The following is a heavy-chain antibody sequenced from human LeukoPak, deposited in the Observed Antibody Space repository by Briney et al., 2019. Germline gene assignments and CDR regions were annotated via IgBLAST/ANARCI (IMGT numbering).Heavy chain of an antibody. D-gene: IGHD3-22*01. J-gene: IGHJ4*02. V-gene: IGHV3-30*18. Sequence: GGSLRLSCAASGFTFSSYGMHWVRQAPGKGLEWVAVISSDDSNKYYADSEKGRFTISRDNSKNTLYLQMNSLRAEDTAVYYCAKDLGLYDSSGCFDYWGQGTLVTVSS. CDR2: ISSDDSNK. CDR1: GFTFSSYG. CDR3: AKDLGLYDSSGCFDY.